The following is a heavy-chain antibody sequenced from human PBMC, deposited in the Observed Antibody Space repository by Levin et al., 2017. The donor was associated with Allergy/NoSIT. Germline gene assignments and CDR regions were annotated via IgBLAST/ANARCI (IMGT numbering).Heavy chain of an antibody. Sequence: PSQTLSLTCTVSGGSISSYYWSWIRQPPGKGLEWIGYIYYSGSTNYNPSLKSRVTISVDTSKNQFSLKLSSVTAADTAVYYCARDQREDYDILTGYYYYGMDVWGQGTTVTVSS. CDR3: ARDQREDYDILTGYYYYGMDV. V-gene: IGHV4-59*01. J-gene: IGHJ6*02. D-gene: IGHD3-9*01. CDR1: GGSISSYY. CDR2: IYYSGST.